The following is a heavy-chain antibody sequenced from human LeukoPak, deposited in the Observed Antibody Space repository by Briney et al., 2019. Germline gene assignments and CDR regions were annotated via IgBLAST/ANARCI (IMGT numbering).Heavy chain of an antibody. J-gene: IGHJ4*02. Sequence: ASVTVSCKASGYTFTSYDINWVRQATGQGLEWMGWMNPNSGNTGYAQKFQGRVTMTRNTSISTAYMELSSLRSEDTAVYYCARGRVHRAGKQIFDYWGQGTLVTVSS. CDR1: GYTFTSYD. CDR2: MNPNSGNT. V-gene: IGHV1-8*01. D-gene: IGHD6-19*01. CDR3: ARGRVHRAGKQIFDY.